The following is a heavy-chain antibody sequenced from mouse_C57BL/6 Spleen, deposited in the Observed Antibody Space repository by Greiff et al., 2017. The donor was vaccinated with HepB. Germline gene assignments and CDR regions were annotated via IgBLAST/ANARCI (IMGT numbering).Heavy chain of an antibody. D-gene: IGHD2-3*01. Sequence: VKLMESGAELVRPGASVKLSCKASGYTFTDYYINWVKQRPGQGLEWIARIYPGSGNTYYNEKFKGKATLTAEKSSSTAYMQLSSLTSEDSAVYFCARDRFYDYWGQGTLVTVSA. V-gene: IGHV1-76*01. J-gene: IGHJ3*01. CDR1: GYTFTDYY. CDR2: IYPGSGNT. CDR3: ARDRFYDY.